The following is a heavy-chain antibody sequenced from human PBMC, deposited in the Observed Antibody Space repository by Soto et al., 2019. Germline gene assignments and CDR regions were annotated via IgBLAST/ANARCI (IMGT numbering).Heavy chain of an antibody. Sequence: QVQLVQSGPDLKRPGASMKVSCKASGYTFTSYGISWVRQATGQGREWMAWISPLKGRTQYSQKAQGRVTLSTDTSSNTAYMEMTTLRVDDTAVYYCAMDYGDRPEYFKHWGQGTRVTVS. J-gene: IGHJ1*01. V-gene: IGHV1-18*04. CDR1: GYTFTSYG. CDR3: AMDYGDRPEYFKH. CDR2: ISPLKGRT. D-gene: IGHD4-17*01.